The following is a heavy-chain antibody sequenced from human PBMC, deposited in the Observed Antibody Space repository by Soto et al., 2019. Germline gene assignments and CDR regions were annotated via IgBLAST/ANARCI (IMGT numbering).Heavy chain of an antibody. CDR1: GGSFSGYY. D-gene: IGHD4-17*01. J-gene: IGHJ3*02. CDR3: ARGTTVTINYAFDI. V-gene: IGHV4-34*01. Sequence: SETLSLTCAVYGGSFSGYYWSWIRQPPGKGLEWIGEINHSGSTNYNPSLKSRVTISVDTSKNQFSLKLSSVTAADTAVYYCARGTTVTINYAFDIWGQGTMVTVSS. CDR2: INHSGST.